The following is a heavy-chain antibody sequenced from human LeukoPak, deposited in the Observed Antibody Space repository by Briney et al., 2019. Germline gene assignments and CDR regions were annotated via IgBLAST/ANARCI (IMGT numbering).Heavy chain of an antibody. CDR2: IYSGGST. V-gene: IGHV3-66*01. CDR3: ARNYNWNDWVFDY. CDR1: GFTFSSYG. J-gene: IGHJ4*02. D-gene: IGHD1-20*01. Sequence: GGPLRPSCAASGFTFSSYGMHWVRQAPGKGLEWVSVIYSGGSTYYADSVKGRFTISRDNSKNTLYLQMNSLRAEDTAVYYCARNYNWNDWVFDYWGQGTLVTVSS.